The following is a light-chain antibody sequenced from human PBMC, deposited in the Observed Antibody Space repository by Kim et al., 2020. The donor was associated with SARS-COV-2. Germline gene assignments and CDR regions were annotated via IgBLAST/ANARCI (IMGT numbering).Light chain of an antibody. CDR1: QSVTTY. CDR2: DTS. J-gene: IGKJ2*01. CDR3: QQRDDWPPEYN. V-gene: IGKV3-11*01. Sequence: EIVLTQSPATLSLSPGERATLSCRASQSVTTYLAWYQQKPGQAPRLLIYDTSNRASGIPARFSGSGSGTDFTLTISSLEPEDFAVYYCQQRDDWPPEYNFGQGTKLEI.